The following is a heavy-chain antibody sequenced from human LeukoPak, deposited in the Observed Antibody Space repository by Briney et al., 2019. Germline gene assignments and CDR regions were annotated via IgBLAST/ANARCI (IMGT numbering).Heavy chain of an antibody. Sequence: PSETLSLTCAVSGGSITTTDFDWAWIRQPPEQGFEWIATISSSGKAYYYPSLMSRVTISVDTSKNQFSLDVTSVTAADTGLFYCARFKGGTGFDYWGRGILVIV. J-gene: IGHJ4*02. CDR3: ARFKGGTGFDY. CDR2: ISSSGKA. V-gene: IGHV4-39*01. D-gene: IGHD1-26*01. CDR1: GGSITTTDFD.